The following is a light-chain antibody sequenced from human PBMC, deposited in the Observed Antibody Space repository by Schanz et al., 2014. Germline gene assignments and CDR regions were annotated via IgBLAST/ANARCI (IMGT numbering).Light chain of an antibody. CDR1: QTVSNN. CDR3: QQYGVSPYT. V-gene: IGKV3D-15*01. J-gene: IGKJ2*01. CDR2: GAS. Sequence: EMVMTQSPATLSVSPGERATLSCRASQTVSNNLAWYQQKPGQAPRLLIYGASTRATGIPARFSGSGSGTDFTLTISRLESGDCAVYFCQQYGVSPYTFGQGTNLEI.